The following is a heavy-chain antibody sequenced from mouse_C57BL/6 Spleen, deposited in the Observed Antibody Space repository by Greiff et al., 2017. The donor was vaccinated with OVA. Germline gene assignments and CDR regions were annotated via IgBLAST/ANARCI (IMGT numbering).Heavy chain of an antibody. CDR3: ATSRRYYSPMDY. Sequence: EVQLQHSGPELVKPGASVKISCKASGYTFTDYYMNWVTQSHGKSLEWIGDINPNNGGTSYNQKFKSTATLTVDRAASTAYMELRSLTAEDYAGYYCATSRRYYSPMDYWGQGTSVTVSS. CDR2: INPNNGGT. V-gene: IGHV1-26*01. CDR1: GYTFTDYY. J-gene: IGHJ4*01.